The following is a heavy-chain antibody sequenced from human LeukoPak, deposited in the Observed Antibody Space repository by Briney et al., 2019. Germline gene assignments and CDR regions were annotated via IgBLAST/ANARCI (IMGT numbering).Heavy chain of an antibody. CDR1: GFTFSSYA. V-gene: IGHV3-30-3*01. CDR2: ISYDGSNK. Sequence: PGGSLRLSCAASGFTFSSYAMHWVRQAPGKGLEWVAVISYDGSNKYYADSVKGRFTISRDNSKNTLYLQMNSLRAEDTAVYYCARVLGRYGVPYYMDVWGKGTTVTVSS. CDR3: ARVLGRYGVPYYMDV. D-gene: IGHD3-10*01. J-gene: IGHJ6*03.